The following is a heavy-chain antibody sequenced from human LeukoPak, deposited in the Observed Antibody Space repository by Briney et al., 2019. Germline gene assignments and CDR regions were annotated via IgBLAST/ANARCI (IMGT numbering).Heavy chain of an antibody. J-gene: IGHJ4*02. CDR3: ARGTGGEADY. Sequence: PSETLSLTCAVYGGSFSGYYWSWIRQPPGKGLEWIGEINHSGSTNYNPSLKSRVTISVDTSKNQFSLKLSSVTAADTAVYYCARGTGGEADYWGQGTLVTVSS. CDR2: INHSGST. D-gene: IGHD2-21*01. CDR1: GGSFSGYY. V-gene: IGHV4-34*01.